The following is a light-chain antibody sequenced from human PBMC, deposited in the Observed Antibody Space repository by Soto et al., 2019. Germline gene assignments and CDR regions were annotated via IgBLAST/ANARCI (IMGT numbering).Light chain of an antibody. CDR3: LSYTSANTRV. Sequence: QSVLTQPASVSASPGQSITISCTGTSSDVGGYKFVSWYQHHPGKAPKLMIYEVNNRPSGVSNRFSGSKSGNTASLTISGLQPEDEADYYCLSYTSANTRVFGGGTKLTAL. CDR2: EVN. J-gene: IGLJ3*02. V-gene: IGLV2-14*01. CDR1: SSDVGGYKF.